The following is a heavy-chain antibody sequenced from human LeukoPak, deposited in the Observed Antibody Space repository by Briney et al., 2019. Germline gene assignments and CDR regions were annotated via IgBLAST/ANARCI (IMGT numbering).Heavy chain of an antibody. J-gene: IGHJ5*02. CDR2: ISSSSRDI. Sequence: KPGGSLRLFCAASGFTLSSYVMNWVRQDPGKGLEWVSSISSSSRDIYYADAVKGRSTISRDNAKNSLYMQVNSLRAEDTAVYYCARGASCGGDCSSWFDPWGQGTPVTVSS. V-gene: IGHV3-21*01. CDR3: ARGASCGGDCSSWFDP. D-gene: IGHD2-21*02. CDR1: GFTLSSYV.